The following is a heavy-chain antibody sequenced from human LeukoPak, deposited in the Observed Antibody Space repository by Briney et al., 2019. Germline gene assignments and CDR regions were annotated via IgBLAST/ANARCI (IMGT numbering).Heavy chain of an antibody. V-gene: IGHV1-69*04. CDR2: IIPILGIA. D-gene: IGHD6-13*01. CDR3: AKGRTFGGGSSWYLRRGNWFDP. Sequence: SVKVSCKASGGTFSSYAISWVRQAPGQGLEWMGRIIPILGIANYAQKFQGRVTITADKSTSTAYMELSSLRAEDTAVYYCAKGRTFGGGSSWYLRRGNWFDPWGQGTLVTVSS. J-gene: IGHJ5*02. CDR1: GGTFSSYA.